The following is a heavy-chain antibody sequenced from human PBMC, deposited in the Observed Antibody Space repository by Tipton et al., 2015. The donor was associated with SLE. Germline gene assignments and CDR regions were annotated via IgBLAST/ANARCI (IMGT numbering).Heavy chain of an antibody. Sequence: TLSLTCTVSGGSIKSYYWSWIRQPPGKGLECIGYIYTTGSTNYNPSLRGRVTMSVDTSKNQFSLKLNSVTAADTAVYYCARGHYDFWSGYYPYFEYWGQGTLVTVSS. J-gene: IGHJ4*02. CDR2: IYTTGST. D-gene: IGHD3-3*01. CDR1: GGSIKSYY. V-gene: IGHV4-4*09. CDR3: ARGHYDFWSGYYPYFEY.